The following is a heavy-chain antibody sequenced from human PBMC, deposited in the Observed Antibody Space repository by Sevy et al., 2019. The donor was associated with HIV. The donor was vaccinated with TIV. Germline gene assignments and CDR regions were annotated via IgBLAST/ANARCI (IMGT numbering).Heavy chain of an antibody. J-gene: IGHJ6*02. CDR2: INPNSGGT. CDR1: GYTFTGYY. Sequence: ASVKVSCKASGYTFTGYYMHWVRQAPGQGLEWMGWINPNSGGTNYAQKFQGRVTMTRDTSISKAYMELSRLRSDDTAVYYCARDPGLYYYYYGMDVWGQGTTVTVSS. V-gene: IGHV1-2*02. CDR3: ARDPGLYYYYYGMDV.